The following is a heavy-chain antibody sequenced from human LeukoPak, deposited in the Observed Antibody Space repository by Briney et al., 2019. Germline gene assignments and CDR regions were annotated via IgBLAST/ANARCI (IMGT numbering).Heavy chain of an antibody. J-gene: IGHJ6*02. V-gene: IGHV3-30*03. CDR2: ISYGGSNK. CDR1: GFTFSSYG. CDR3: ASARRGRSGKYGMDV. Sequence: GRSLRLSCAASGFTFSSYGTHWVRQAPGKGLEWVAVISYGGSNKYYADSVKGRFTISRDNSKNTLYLQMNSLRAEDTAVYYCASARRGRSGKYGMDVWGQGTTVTVSS. D-gene: IGHD3-10*01.